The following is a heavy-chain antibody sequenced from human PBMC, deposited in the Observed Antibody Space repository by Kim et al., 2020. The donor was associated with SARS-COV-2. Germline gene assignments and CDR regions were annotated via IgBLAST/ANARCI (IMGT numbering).Heavy chain of an antibody. Sequence: GGSLRLSCVVSGFTFSDYAMNWVRQAPGKGLEWVSSISRRGGSTYYADSGKGRFTISRDNSKKVLYLQMDSLRAEGTAMYFCARDRTERTMVTPGIWGPGILVAVSS. CDR3: ARDRTERTMVTPGI. V-gene: IGHV3-23*01. D-gene: IGHD1-1*01. CDR2: ISRRGGST. CDR1: GFTFSDYA. J-gene: IGHJ4*02.